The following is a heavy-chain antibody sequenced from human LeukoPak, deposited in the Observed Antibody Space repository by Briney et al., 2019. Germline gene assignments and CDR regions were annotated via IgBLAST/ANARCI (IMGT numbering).Heavy chain of an antibody. CDR2: ISGNGDNT. J-gene: IGHJ4*02. Sequence: GGSLRLSCAASGYTFSTYAISWVRQAPGKGLEWVSGISGNGDNTYYADSVKGRFTISRDNSKNTLFLQMNSLRAEDTAVYYCAKDLSGRKGSFDYWGQGTLVTVSS. CDR1: GYTFSTYA. CDR3: AKDLSGRKGSFDY. D-gene: IGHD3-10*01. V-gene: IGHV3-23*01.